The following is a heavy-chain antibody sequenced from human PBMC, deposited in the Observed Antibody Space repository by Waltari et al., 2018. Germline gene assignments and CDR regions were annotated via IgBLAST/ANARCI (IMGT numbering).Heavy chain of an antibody. CDR1: GFTFSSYG. Sequence: QVQLVESGGGVVQPGGSLRLSCAASGFTFSSYGMHWFRPAPGKGLEWVAFIRYDGSNKYYADSVKGRFTISRDNSKNTLYLQMNSLRAEDTAVYYCAKEGSIAARTSFDYWGQGTLVTVSS. V-gene: IGHV3-30*02. CDR2: IRYDGSNK. CDR3: AKEGSIAARTSFDY. D-gene: IGHD6-6*01. J-gene: IGHJ4*02.